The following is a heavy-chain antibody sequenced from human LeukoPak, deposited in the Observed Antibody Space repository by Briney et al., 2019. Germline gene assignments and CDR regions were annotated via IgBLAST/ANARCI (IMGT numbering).Heavy chain of an antibody. Sequence: SGPTLVNPTQTLTLTCTFSGFALSTAGVGVGWFRQPPVKALEWLAVTYWNGDRRYSPSLNSRLTITKDTSKNQVVLTMSNMDPVDTATYYCAHRPGNYDYGGKGFDFWGQGTLVTVSS. CDR2: TYWNGDR. D-gene: IGHD4-23*01. CDR3: AHRPGNYDYGGKGFDF. V-gene: IGHV2-5*01. CDR1: GFALSTAGVG. J-gene: IGHJ4*02.